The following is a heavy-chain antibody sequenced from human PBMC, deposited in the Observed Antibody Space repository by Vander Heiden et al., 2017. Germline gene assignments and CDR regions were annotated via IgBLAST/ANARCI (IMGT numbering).Heavy chain of an antibody. V-gene: IGHV3-23*01. D-gene: IGHD1-26*01. J-gene: IGHJ6*02. CDR1: GFTFSSYA. Sequence: EVQLLESGGGLVQPGGSLRLSCAASGFTFSSYAMSWVRQAPGKGLEWVSASSGSGGSTYYADSVKGRFTISRDNSKNTLYLQMNSLRAEDTAVYYCAKGGGSYYDYYGMDVWGQGTTVTVSS. CDR3: AKGGGSYYDYYGMDV. CDR2: SSGSGGST.